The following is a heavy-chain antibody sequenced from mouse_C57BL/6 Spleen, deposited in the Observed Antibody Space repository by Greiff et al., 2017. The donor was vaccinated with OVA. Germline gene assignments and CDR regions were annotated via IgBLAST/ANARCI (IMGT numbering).Heavy chain of an antibody. CDR2: IHPNSGST. Sequence: QVQLQQPGAELVKPGASVKLSCKASGYTFTSYWMHWVKQRPGQGLEWIGMIHPNSGSTNYNEKFKSKATLTVDKSSSTAYMQLSSLTSEDSAVYYCARGSTMITRYYFDYWGQGTTLTVSS. CDR1: GYTFTSYW. J-gene: IGHJ2*01. D-gene: IGHD2-4*01. CDR3: ARGSTMITRYYFDY. V-gene: IGHV1-64*01.